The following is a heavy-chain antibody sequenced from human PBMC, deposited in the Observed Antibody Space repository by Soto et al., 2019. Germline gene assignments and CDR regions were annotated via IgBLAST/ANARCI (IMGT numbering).Heavy chain of an antibody. J-gene: IGHJ6*02. V-gene: IGHV5-51*01. D-gene: IGHD2-2*02. CDR3: ARTQICSPSCHKGYYYYGMDV. CDR2: IYPGDSDT. CDR1: GYSFTSYW. Sequence: GESLKISCKGSGYSFTSYWIGWVRQMPGKGLEWMGIIYPGDSDTRYSPSFQGQVTISAVKSISTAYLQWSSLKASDSAMYYCARTQICSPSCHKGYYYYGMDVWGQGTTVTVSS.